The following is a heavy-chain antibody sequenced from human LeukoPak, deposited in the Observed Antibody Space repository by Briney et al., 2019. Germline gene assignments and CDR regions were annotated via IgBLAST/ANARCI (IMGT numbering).Heavy chain of an antibody. Sequence: GGSLRLSCAASGFTFSSYAMHWVRQAPGKGLEWVAVISYDGSNKYYADSVKGRFTISRDNSKNTLYLQMNSLRAEDTAVYYCARDYYYDSSGYYPGDYWGQGTLVTVSS. CDR2: ISYDGSNK. CDR3: ARDYYYDSSGYYPGDY. V-gene: IGHV3-30-3*01. J-gene: IGHJ4*02. D-gene: IGHD3-22*01. CDR1: GFTFSSYA.